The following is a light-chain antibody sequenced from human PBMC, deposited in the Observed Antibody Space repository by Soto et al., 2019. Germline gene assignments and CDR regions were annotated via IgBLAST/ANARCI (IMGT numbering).Light chain of an antibody. CDR1: QSLAYIDGNTY. V-gene: IGKV2-30*01. CDR2: KVS. Sequence: EVVMTQSPLSLPVTLGQPASISCRSSQSLAYIDGNTYLSWFQQRPGQSPRRLIYKVSNRESGVPDRFSGSGSGADFTLKNSRVEAEDVGVYYCRQSTHLPPYTFGQGTKLEIK. J-gene: IGKJ2*01. CDR3: RQSTHLPPYT.